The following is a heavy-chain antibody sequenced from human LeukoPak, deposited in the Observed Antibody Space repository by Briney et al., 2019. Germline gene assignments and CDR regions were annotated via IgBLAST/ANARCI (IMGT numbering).Heavy chain of an antibody. D-gene: IGHD6-19*01. V-gene: IGHV4-30-2*01. Sequence: SETLSLTCAVYGGSFSGYYWSWIRQPPGKGLEWIGYIYHSGSTYYNPSLKSRVTVSVDRSKNQFSLKLSSVTAADTAVYYCARAVAGTGAPFDYWGQGTLVTVSS. J-gene: IGHJ4*02. CDR2: IYHSGST. CDR1: GGSFSGYY. CDR3: ARAVAGTGAPFDY.